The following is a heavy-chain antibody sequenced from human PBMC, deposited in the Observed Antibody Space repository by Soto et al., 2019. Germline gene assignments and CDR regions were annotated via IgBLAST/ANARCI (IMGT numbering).Heavy chain of an antibody. CDR1: GGSISSYY. CDR3: ARPYCSGGSCYTRSTWFGP. CDR2: IYYSGST. V-gene: IGHV4-59*08. Sequence: SETLSLTCTVSGGSISSYYWSWIRQPPGKGLEWIGYIYYSGSTNYNPSLKSRVTISVDTSKNQFSLKLSSVTAADTAVYYCARPYCSGGSCYTRSTWFGPWGQGTLVTVSS. J-gene: IGHJ5*02. D-gene: IGHD2-15*01.